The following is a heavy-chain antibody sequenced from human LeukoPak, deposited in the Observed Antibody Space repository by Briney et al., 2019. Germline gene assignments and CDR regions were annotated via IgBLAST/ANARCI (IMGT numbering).Heavy chain of an antibody. D-gene: IGHD3-10*01. J-gene: IGHJ4*02. CDR1: GFTFNSYG. CDR2: IKHSGST. CDR3: ARCGGYYGSGSCDY. V-gene: IGHV4-34*01. Sequence: GSLRLSCAASGFTFNSYGMHWVRQAPGKGLEWIGEIKHSGSTNYNPSLKSRVTISVDTSKNQFSLKLSSVTAADTAVYYCARCGGYYGSGSCDYWGQGTLVTVSS.